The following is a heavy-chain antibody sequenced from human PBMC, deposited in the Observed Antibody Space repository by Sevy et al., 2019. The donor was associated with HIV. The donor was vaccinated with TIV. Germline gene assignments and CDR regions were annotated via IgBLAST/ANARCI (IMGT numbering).Heavy chain of an antibody. CDR2: IRSKAYGGTT. D-gene: IGHD3-3*01. V-gene: IGHV3-49*03. J-gene: IGHJ4*02. CDR3: TREDYDFWSGYYTGGY. Sequence: GGSLRLSCTASGFTFGDYAMSWLRQAPGKGLEWVGFIRSKAYGGTTEYAASVKGRFTISRDDSKSIAYLQMNSLKTEDTAVYYCTREDYDFWSGYYTGGYWGQGTLVTVSS. CDR1: GFTFGDYA.